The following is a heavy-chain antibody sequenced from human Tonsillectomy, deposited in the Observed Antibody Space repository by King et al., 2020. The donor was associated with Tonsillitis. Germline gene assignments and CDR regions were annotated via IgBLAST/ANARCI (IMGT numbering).Heavy chain of an antibody. CDR1: GFSLSTSGVG. Sequence: QITLKESGPTLVKPTQTLTLTCTFSGFSLSTSGVGVGWIRQPPGKALEWLALIYWNDDRYYRPSLNIRLTITKDTSKNQVVLTMTNMDPVDTATYYCSHRPNLVTLEWLSRFDYWGQGTLVTVSS. V-gene: IGHV2-5*01. CDR3: SHRPNLVTLEWLSRFDY. J-gene: IGHJ4*02. D-gene: IGHD3-3*01. CDR2: IYWNDDR.